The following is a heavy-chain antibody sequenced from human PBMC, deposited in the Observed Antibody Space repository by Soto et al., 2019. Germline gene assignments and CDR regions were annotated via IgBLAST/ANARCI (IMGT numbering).Heavy chain of an antibody. V-gene: IGHV4-34*01. CDR2: INHSGST. Sequence: PSETLSLTCAVYGGSFSGYYGSWIRQPPGKGLEWIGEINHSGSTNYNPSLKSRVTISVDTSKNQFSLKLSPVTAVDTAVYYCARATIDSSYGMDVWGQGTTVTVSS. CDR3: ARATIDSSYGMDV. D-gene: IGHD6-13*01. J-gene: IGHJ6*02. CDR1: GGSFSGYY.